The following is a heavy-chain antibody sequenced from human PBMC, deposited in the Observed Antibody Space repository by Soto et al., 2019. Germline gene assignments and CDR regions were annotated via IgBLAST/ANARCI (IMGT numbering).Heavy chain of an antibody. V-gene: IGHV4-59*01. CDR1: GVSLTSYY. CDR2: IFYNGTT. D-gene: IGHD3-10*01. Sequence: SETLSLTCSVSGVSLTSYYWSWIRQTPGKTLELIGCIFYNGTTNYNPSLKSRVTISLDMSKNQFSLKLNSVTAEDTALYYCARGKGTHRYWGQGTLVTVSS. CDR3: ARGKGTHRY. J-gene: IGHJ4*02.